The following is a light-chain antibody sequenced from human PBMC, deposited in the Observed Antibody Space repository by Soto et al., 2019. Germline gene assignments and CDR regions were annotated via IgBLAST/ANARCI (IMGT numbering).Light chain of an antibody. V-gene: IGKV3-15*01. CDR1: QSVSSK. Sequence: IVMTQSPATLSVSPGERATLSCRASQSVSSKLAWFQQKPGQAPRLLLYGTSSRATGIPARFSGSGSGTEFTLTISSLQSEDFAVYYCQQYNNWWTFGQGTKVDI. CDR3: QQYNNWWT. J-gene: IGKJ1*01. CDR2: GTS.